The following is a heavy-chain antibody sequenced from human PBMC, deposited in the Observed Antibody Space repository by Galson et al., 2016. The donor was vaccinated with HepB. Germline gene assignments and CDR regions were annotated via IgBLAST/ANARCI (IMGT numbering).Heavy chain of an antibody. CDR2: IYPANSDT. Sequence: QSGAEVKKPGESLKISCEGSGYIFTAFWIGWVRQMPGKGLEWVGIIYPANSDTRYNPSLQGQVTISADTSIRTAYLQWGSLKASDTAIYYCARPKTTWRGGYYDSTVYDASDIWGQGTMVTVSS. V-gene: IGHV5-51*01. CDR1: GYIFTAFW. D-gene: IGHD3-22*01. J-gene: IGHJ3*02. CDR3: ARPKTTWRGGYYDSTVYDASDI.